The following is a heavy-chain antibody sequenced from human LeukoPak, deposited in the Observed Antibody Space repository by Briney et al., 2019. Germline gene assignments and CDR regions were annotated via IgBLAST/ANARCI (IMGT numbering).Heavy chain of an antibody. CDR3: GKDLSPGGLDS. Sequence: PGRSLRLSCAASGFTFSSYGMHWVRQAPGKGLEWVAVISYDGSNKYYADSVKGRFTISRDNSKNSLYLQMNSLRAEDTAFYYCGKDLSPGGLDSWGQGTLVTVSS. J-gene: IGHJ4*02. V-gene: IGHV3-30*18. CDR2: ISYDGSNK. CDR1: GFTFSSYG. D-gene: IGHD1-26*01.